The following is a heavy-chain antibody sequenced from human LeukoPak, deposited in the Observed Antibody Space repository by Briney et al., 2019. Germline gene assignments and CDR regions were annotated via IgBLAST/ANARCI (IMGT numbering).Heavy chain of an antibody. J-gene: IGHJ4*02. D-gene: IGHD1-26*01. CDR2: ISDSGGST. Sequence: GGSLRLSCSASGFPFSSYAMHWVRQAPGKGLEYVSAISDSGGSTYYADSVKGQFTISRDNSKNTLYLHMNSLRAEDTAVFYCAKRTVGAIRGYFDYWGQGTLVTVSS. CDR1: GFPFSSYA. V-gene: IGHV3-64*04. CDR3: AKRTVGAIRGYFDY.